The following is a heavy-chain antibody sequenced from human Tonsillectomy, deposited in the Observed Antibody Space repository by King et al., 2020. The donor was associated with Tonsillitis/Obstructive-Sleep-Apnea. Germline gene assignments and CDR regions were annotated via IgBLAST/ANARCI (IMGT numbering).Heavy chain of an antibody. CDR3: SRGGEQWLVRRPIDY. CDR2: INSDGSST. D-gene: IGHD6-19*01. V-gene: IGHV3-74*01. CDR1: GFTFSSYW. J-gene: IGHJ4*02. Sequence: VQLVESGGGLVQPGGSLRLSCAASGFTFSSYWMHWVRQAPGKGLVWVSRINSDGSSTSSADSVRGRFTIARDNAKNTLYLQMNSLRAEDTDVYYCSRGGEQWLVRRPIDYWGRGTLATVSS.